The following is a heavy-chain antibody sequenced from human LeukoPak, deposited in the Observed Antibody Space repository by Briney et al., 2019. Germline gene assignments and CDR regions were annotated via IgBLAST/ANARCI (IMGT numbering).Heavy chain of an antibody. CDR3: ARGQITFGGVIGYYFDY. D-gene: IGHD3-16*02. V-gene: IGHV4-59*01. J-gene: IGHJ4*02. CDR2: IYYSGST. Sequence: SETLSLTCAVYGGSFSGYYWSWIRQPPGKGLEWIGYIYYSGSTNYNPSLKSRVTISVDTSKNQFSLKLSSVTAADTAVYYCARGQITFGGVIGYYFDYWGQGTLVTVSS. CDR1: GGSFSGYY.